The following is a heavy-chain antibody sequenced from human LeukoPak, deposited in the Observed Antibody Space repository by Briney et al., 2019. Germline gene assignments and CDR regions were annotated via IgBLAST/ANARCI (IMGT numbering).Heavy chain of an antibody. CDR3: AELGITMIGGV. Sequence: GGSLRLSCAASGFTFSTYAMSWVRQAPGKGLEWVSGISGRDGSTYYADSVKGRFTISRDISKNSLYLQMNSLRAEDTAVYYCAELGITMIGGVWGKGTTVTISS. D-gene: IGHD3-10*02. V-gene: IGHV3-23*01. CDR2: ISGRDGST. CDR1: GFTFSTYA. J-gene: IGHJ6*04.